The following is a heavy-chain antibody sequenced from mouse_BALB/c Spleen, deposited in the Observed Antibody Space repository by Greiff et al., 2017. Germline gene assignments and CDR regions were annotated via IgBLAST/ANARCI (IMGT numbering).Heavy chain of an antibody. J-gene: IGHJ4*01. CDR2: ISSGGSYT. V-gene: IGHV5-9-4*01. CDR1: GFTFSSYG. D-gene: IGHD2-14*01. CDR3: AREGYDDAMDY. Sequence: EVMLVESGGDLVKPGGSLKLSCAASGFTFSSYGMSWVRQTPDKRLEWVAEISSGGSYTYYPDTVTGRFTISRDNAKNTLYLEMSSLRSEDTAMYYCAREGYDDAMDYWGQGTSVTVSS.